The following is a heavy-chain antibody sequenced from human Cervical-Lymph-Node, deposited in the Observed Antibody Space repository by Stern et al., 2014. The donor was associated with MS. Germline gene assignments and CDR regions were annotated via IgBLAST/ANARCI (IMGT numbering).Heavy chain of an antibody. V-gene: IGHV1-69*01. J-gene: IGHJ6*02. CDR2: IIPIFGTA. CDR3: ARDGRHRDNYGLDV. Sequence: VQLEESGAEVKKPGSSVKVSCQASGGTFNVYAINWLRQAPGQGLEWMGGIIPIFGTANYAQKFQGRVPITADESTSTLSMHFSSLRSNDTAVYYCARDGRHRDNYGLDVWGQGTTVIVSS. D-gene: IGHD2-15*01. CDR1: GGTFNVYA.